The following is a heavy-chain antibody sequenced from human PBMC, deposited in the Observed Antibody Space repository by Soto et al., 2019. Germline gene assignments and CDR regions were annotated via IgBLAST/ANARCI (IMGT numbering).Heavy chain of an antibody. V-gene: IGHV4-30-4*01. Sequence: SETLSLTCTVSGGSINSGDYYWSWIRQPPGKGLEWIGYIYYSGSTYHNPSLKSRINISVDTSKNQFSLKLSSVTAADTAVYYCATVPTYYYDRSGYANAFDMWGQGTMVT. CDR3: ATVPTYYYDRSGYANAFDM. J-gene: IGHJ3*02. CDR2: IYYSGST. D-gene: IGHD3-22*01. CDR1: GGSINSGDYY.